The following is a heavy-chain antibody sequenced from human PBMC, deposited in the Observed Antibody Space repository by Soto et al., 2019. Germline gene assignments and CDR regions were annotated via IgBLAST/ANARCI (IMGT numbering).Heavy chain of an antibody. CDR3: VRDRGWTGYDLEY. CDR1: GFTFRTYA. J-gene: IGHJ4*02. Sequence: EVQLVESGGGLVQPGGSLRLSCAASGFTFRTYAMNWVRQVPGKGMEWVSYISSSSSTIYYADSVKGRFSISSDNAKNSLYLQMDSLRDEDTASYYCVRDRGWTGYDLEYRGQGTRVTVSS. CDR2: ISSSSSTI. V-gene: IGHV3-48*02. D-gene: IGHD5-12*01.